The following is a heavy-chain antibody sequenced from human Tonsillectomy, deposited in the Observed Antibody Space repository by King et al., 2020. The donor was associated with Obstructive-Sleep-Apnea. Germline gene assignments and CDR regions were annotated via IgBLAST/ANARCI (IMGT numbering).Heavy chain of an antibody. CDR2: ISGSGGSK. CDR1: GFTFNSYA. V-gene: IGHV3-23*04. Sequence: VQLVESGGGLVQPGGSLRLSCAASGFTFNSYAMSWVRQAPGKGLEWVSAISGSGGSKYYADSVKGRFTISRDNSKNTLYLQMNSLRAEDTAVYYCAKQLWWDGYYSDWGQGTLVTVSS. CDR3: AKQLWWDGYYSD. J-gene: IGHJ4*02. D-gene: IGHD3-3*01.